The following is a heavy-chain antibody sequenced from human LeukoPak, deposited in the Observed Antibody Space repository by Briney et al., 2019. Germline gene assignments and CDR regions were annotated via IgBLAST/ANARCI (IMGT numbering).Heavy chain of an antibody. CDR2: ISSDGNDK. V-gene: IGHV3-30*03. J-gene: IGHJ4*02. CDR3: TTKVIRGNSGDDYDD. CDR1: GVTFSSNG. D-gene: IGHD5-12*01. Sequence: GGSLRLSCAASGVTFSSNGMHWVRKAPGKGLEWLALISSDGNDKLYGDSVKGRFNISRDDSKSTLYLQMNSLRAEDTAVYYCTTKVIRGNSGDDYDDWGQGTLVTVSS.